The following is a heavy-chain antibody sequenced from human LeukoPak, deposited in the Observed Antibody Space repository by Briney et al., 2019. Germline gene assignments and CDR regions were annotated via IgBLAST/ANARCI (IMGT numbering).Heavy chain of an antibody. CDR3: ARPKYYYYGMDV. CDR2: INHSGST. J-gene: IGHJ6*02. Sequence: PSETLSLTCDVNGWSFSGYYWSWIRQPPGKGLEWIGEINHSGSTNYNPSLKSRVIISVDTSKGQFSLKLNSVTAAGTAVYYCARPKYYYYGMDVWGRGTTVTVSS. CDR1: GWSFSGYY. V-gene: IGHV4-34*01.